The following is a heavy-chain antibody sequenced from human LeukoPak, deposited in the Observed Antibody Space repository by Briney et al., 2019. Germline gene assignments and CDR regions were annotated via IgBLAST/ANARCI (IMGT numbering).Heavy chain of an antibody. V-gene: IGHV5-10-1*01. CDR3: ARHVVVTSSRWFDP. D-gene: IGHD2-21*02. CDR2: FDHSDSYT. J-gene: IGHJ5*02. Sequence: GVPLTIFCRGSGYSFTSYWIVWVREMPGKGREGLGYFDHSDSYTNYSPSFQGHVTISADKSISTAYLQWSSLKATDTDRYYCARHVVVTSSRWFDPWGQGTLVTVSS. CDR1: GYSFTSYW.